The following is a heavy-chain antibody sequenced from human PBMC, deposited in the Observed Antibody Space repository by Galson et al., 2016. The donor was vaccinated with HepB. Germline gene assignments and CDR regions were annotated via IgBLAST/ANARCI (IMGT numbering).Heavy chain of an antibody. D-gene: IGHD3-9*01. J-gene: IGHJ6*02. Sequence: SVKVSCKASGGTLNNYGVTWVRQAPGQGLEWVGGIIPFFGSANYAQKFQGRVTITADESARTAYMEMSSLRSGDTAVYYCARVFYFDWLPNFYYYGMDVWGQGTTVTVSS. CDR2: IIPFFGSA. CDR1: GGTLNNYG. CDR3: ARVFYFDWLPNFYYYGMDV. V-gene: IGHV1-69*13.